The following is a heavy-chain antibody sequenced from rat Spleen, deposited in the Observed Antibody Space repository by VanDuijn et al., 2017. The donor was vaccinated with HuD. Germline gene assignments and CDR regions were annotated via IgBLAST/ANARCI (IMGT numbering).Heavy chain of an antibody. J-gene: IGHJ4*01. CDR2: ISTGGGNT. D-gene: IGHD1-11*01. CDR1: GFTFRHYY. Sequence: EVKLVESGGGLVQPGRSLKLSCAASGFTFRHYYMAWLRQAPTKGLAWVASISTGGGNTYYRDSVKGRFTISRDNAKSTLYLKMNSLQTEDTATYYCARDQGGITTEGMAYVMDAWGQGASVTVSS. V-gene: IGHV5-25*01. CDR3: ARDQGGITTEGMAYVMDA.